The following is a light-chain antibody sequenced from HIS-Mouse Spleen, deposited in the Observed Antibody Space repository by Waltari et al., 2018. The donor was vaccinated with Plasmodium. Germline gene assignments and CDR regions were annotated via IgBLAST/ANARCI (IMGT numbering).Light chain of an antibody. J-gene: IGLJ3*02. CDR2: EDS. CDR1: ALPKKY. Sequence: SYELTQPPSVSVSPGQTARITCSGDALPKKYAYWYQQKSGQAPVLVIYEDSKRTAGIPVRFSGSSSGTMATLTISGAQVEEEADYYCYSTDSSGNHRVFGGGTKLTVL. V-gene: IGLV3-10*01. CDR3: YSTDSSGNHRV.